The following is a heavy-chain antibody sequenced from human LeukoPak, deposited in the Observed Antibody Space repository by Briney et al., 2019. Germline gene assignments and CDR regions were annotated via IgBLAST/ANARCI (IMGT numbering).Heavy chain of an antibody. V-gene: IGHV5-51*01. CDR1: GYSFTSYW. CDR2: IFPGDSRI. Sequence: GESLKISCQGFGYSFTSYWIGWVRQMPGKGMEWTGVIFPGDSRIRYNPSLQGQVTISVDKAVNTAYLQWVSLRASDSAMYYCACRDLTSTRSFPWGPGTLVTVSS. J-gene: IGHJ5*02. CDR3: ACRDLTSTRSFP. D-gene: IGHD2-2*01.